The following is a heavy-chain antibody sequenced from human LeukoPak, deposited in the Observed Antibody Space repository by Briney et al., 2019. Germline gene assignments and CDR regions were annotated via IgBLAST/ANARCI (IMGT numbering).Heavy chain of an antibody. J-gene: IGHJ4*02. CDR3: AKAGYGSGSSSFDQ. CDR2: IKQDGSEK. Sequence: GGSLRLSCAASGFTFSDYWMSWVRQAPGKGLEWVANIKQDGSEKYYVDSVKGRFIISRDNAKNSLHLQMNTLRAEDTAVYYCAKAGYGSGSSSFDQWGQGTLVTVSS. CDR1: GFTFSDYW. D-gene: IGHD3-10*01. V-gene: IGHV3-7*01.